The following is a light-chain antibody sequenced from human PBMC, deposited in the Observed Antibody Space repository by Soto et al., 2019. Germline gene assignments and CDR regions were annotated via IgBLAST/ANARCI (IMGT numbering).Light chain of an antibody. CDR3: QQRLHWPIT. Sequence: EIVLTQSPATLSLSPGDRVTLSCRASQTFGRYLSWYQHSPGQGPRLLVDDASNRATGIPARFSGSGSETDFTLTISSLEPEDFAVYYCQQRLHWPITFGQGTRLEIK. CDR1: QTFGRY. V-gene: IGKV3-11*01. CDR2: DAS. J-gene: IGKJ5*01.